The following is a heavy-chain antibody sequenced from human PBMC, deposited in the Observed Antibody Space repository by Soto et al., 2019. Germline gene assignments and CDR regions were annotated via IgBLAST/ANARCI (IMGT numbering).Heavy chain of an antibody. CDR2: IIPIFGTA. J-gene: IGHJ5*02. CDR3: ARDRGQRAWFDL. CDR1: GGTFSSYA. D-gene: IGHD5-12*01. V-gene: IGHV1-69*12. Sequence: VQLVQSGAEVKKPGSSVKVSCKASGGTFSSYAISWVRQAPGQGLEWMGGIIPIFGTANYAQKFQGRVTIPAEESTSTAYMEQSSLRSEDTAVYYCARDRGQRAWFDLWGHGPLVTVSS.